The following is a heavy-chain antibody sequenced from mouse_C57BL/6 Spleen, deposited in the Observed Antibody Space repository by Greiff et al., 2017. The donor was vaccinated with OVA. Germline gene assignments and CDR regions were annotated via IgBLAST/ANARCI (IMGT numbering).Heavy chain of an antibody. CDR1: GYAFSSYW. CDR2: IYPGDGDT. CDR3: AREGQLRLRAMDY. V-gene: IGHV1-80*01. Sequence: QVQLQQSGAELVKPGASVKISCKASGYAFSSYWMNWVKQRPGKGLEWIGQIYPGDGDTNYNGKFKGKATLTADKSSSTASMQLSSLTSEDSAVYFCAREGQLRLRAMDYWGQGTSVTVSS. J-gene: IGHJ4*01. D-gene: IGHD3-2*02.